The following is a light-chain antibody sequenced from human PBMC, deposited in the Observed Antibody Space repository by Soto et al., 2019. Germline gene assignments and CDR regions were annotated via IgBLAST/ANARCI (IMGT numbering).Light chain of an antibody. Sequence: QAVVTQEPSLTVSPGGTVTLTCASSTGAVTSGYYPNWFQQKPGQAPRALIYSTTYRHSWTPARFSGSLLGGKAALTLSGVQPEDEAEYYCLLYYGGRGVFGGGTKVTVL. CDR2: STT. J-gene: IGLJ3*02. CDR1: TGAVTSGYY. V-gene: IGLV7-43*01. CDR3: LLYYGGRGV.